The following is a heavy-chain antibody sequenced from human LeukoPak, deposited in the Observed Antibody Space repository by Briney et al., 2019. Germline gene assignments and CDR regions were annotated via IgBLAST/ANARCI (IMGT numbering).Heavy chain of an antibody. D-gene: IGHD3-10*01. CDR1: GLTFTEYS. Sequence: PGGSLRLSCAASGLTFTEYSIIWVRQAPGKGLEWVSFISDISDRSSTIHYADSVKGRFTISRDNAKRSVYLQMNSLRADDTAVYYCARVRGPTLKTCYMDVWGTGTTVTVSS. CDR2: ISDRSSTI. V-gene: IGHV3-48*04. CDR3: ARVRGPTLKTCYMDV. J-gene: IGHJ6*03.